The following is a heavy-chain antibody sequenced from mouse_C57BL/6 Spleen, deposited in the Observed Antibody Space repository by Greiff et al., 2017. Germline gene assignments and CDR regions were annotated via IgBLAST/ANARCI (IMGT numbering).Heavy chain of an antibody. J-gene: IGHJ2*01. CDR3: ARLYYYGSSSYYFDY. CDR1: GFNIKDYY. CDR2: IDPEDGET. D-gene: IGHD1-1*01. Sequence: EVQGVESGAELVKPGASVKLSCTASGFNIKDYYMHWVKQRTEQGLEWIGRIDPEDGETKYAPKFQGKATITADTSSNTAYLQPSSLTSEDTAVYYCARLYYYGSSSYYFDYWVQGTTLTVSS. V-gene: IGHV14-2*01.